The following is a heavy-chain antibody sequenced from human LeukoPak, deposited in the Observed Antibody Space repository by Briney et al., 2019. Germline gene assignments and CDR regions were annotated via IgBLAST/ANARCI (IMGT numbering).Heavy chain of an antibody. J-gene: IGHJ4*02. Sequence: GGSLRLSCEASGFIFSNYEMNWVRQTPGKGLEWVSYISDHGKSRNYVDSVKGRFTISRDNAKNSLFLQMNSLRTEDTAIYFCARARIAAPLLDYWGQGTLVTVSS. D-gene: IGHD6-13*01. CDR3: ARARIAAPLLDY. CDR1: GFIFSNYE. V-gene: IGHV3-48*03. CDR2: ISDHGKSR.